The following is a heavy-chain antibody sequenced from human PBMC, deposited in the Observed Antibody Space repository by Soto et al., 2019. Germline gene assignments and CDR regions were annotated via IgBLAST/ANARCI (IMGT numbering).Heavy chain of an antibody. CDR2: IDWADDK. CDR3: ARSLPVAASPGFDF. CDR1: GFSLNTGGIC. D-gene: IGHD2-15*01. V-gene: IGHV2-70*01. Sequence: SGPTLVNPTETLTLTCTFSGFSLNTGGICVSWIRQPPGKALEWLGLIDWADDKDYRTSLKTRLTISKDSSKNQVVLTMTNMDPVDTATYYCARSLPVAASPGFDFWGQGLLVTVSS. J-gene: IGHJ4*02.